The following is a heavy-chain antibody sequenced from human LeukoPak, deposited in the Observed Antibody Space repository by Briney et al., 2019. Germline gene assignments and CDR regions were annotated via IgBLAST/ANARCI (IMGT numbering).Heavy chain of an antibody. J-gene: IGHJ3*02. D-gene: IGHD6-13*01. CDR1: GYSITTGHY. V-gene: IGHV4-38-2*02. Sequence: SETLSLTCTVSGYSITTGHYWGWIRQPPGRGLEWIGSIYHGETTYYNPSLKTRLTISLDTSKNQFSLKLSSVTAADTAVYYCARFVYSSSHDAFDIWGQGTMVTVSS. CDR3: ARFVYSSSHDAFDI. CDR2: IYHGETT.